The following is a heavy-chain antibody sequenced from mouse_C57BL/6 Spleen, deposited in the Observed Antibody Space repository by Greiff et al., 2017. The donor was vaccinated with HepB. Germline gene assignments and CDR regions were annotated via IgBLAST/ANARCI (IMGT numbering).Heavy chain of an antibody. V-gene: IGHV1-81*01. J-gene: IGHJ2*01. CDR1: GYTFTSYG. Sequence: QVQLQQSGAELARPGASVKLSCKASGYTFTSYGISWVKQRTGQGLEWIGEIYPRSGNTYYNEKFKGKATLTADKSTSTAYMELRSLTTEDSAVYVCARSRGDDEVYYRDYWGQGTTLTVSS. CDR3: ARSRGDDEVYYRDY. CDR2: IYPRSGNT. D-gene: IGHD1-1*01.